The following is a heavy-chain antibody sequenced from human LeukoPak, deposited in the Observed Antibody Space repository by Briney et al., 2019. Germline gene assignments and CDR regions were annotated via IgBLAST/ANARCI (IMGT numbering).Heavy chain of an antibody. CDR3: ARGKAAAGIRRLFDY. CDR1: GGSISSSSYY. Sequence: SETLSLTCTVSGGSISSSSYYWGWIRQPPGKGLEWIGSIYYSGSTYYNPSLKSRVTISVDKSKNQFSLKLSSVTAADTAVYYCARGKAAAGIRRLFDYWGQGTLVTVSS. J-gene: IGHJ4*02. CDR2: IYYSGST. D-gene: IGHD6-13*01. V-gene: IGHV4-39*07.